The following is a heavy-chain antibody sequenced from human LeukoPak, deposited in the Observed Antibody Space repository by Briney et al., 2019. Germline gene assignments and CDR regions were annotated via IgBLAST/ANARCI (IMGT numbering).Heavy chain of an antibody. CDR2: INPNSGGT. Sequence: ASVKVSCKASGYTFTGYYMHWVRQAPGQGLEWMGRINPNSGGTNYAQKFQGRVTMTRDTSISTAYMELSSLRSDDTAVYYCARASSGWYRDFDYWGQGTLVTVSS. J-gene: IGHJ4*02. CDR1: GYTFTGYY. CDR3: ARASSGWYRDFDY. D-gene: IGHD6-19*01. V-gene: IGHV1-2*06.